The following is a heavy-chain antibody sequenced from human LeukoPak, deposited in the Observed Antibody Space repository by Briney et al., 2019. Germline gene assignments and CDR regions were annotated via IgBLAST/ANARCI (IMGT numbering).Heavy chain of an antibody. D-gene: IGHD2-2*01. V-gene: IGHV3-21*06. Sequence: GGSLRLSCAASGFTLSTFDMSWVRQAPGKGLEWVSSISTSSRYIYYRDSVKGRFTISRDDAKNSLYLQMNSLTVEDTAVYYCARADCSGSTCYLRHSWFDPWGQGTLVTVSS. CDR3: ARADCSGSTCYLRHSWFDP. CDR2: ISTSSRYI. J-gene: IGHJ5*02. CDR1: GFTLSTFD.